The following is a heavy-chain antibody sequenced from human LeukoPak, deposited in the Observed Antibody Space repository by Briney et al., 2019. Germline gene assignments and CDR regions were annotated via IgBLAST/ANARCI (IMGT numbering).Heavy chain of an antibody. J-gene: IGHJ5*02. Sequence: GGSLRLSCAASGFTFSSYAMSWVRQAPGKGLEWVSAISGSGGSTYYADSVKGRFTISRDNSKNTLYLQMNSLGAEDTAVYYCAKDSLNGDYWDNWFDPWGQGTLVTVSS. D-gene: IGHD4-17*01. CDR2: ISGSGGST. CDR1: GFTFSSYA. V-gene: IGHV3-23*01. CDR3: AKDSLNGDYWDNWFDP.